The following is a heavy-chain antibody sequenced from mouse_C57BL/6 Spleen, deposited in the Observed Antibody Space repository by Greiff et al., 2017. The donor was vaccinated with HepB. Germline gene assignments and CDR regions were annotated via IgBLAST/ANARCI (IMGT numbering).Heavy chain of an antibody. CDR2: IWSGGST. CDR3: ASVLNWGYFDY. CDR1: GFSLTSYG. Sequence: QVQLQQSGPGLVQPSQSLSITCTVSGFSLTSYGVHWVRQSPGKGLEWLGVIWSGGSTDYNAAFISRLGISKDNSKSQVFFKMNSLQADDTAIYYCASVLNWGYFDYWGQGTTLTVSS. V-gene: IGHV2-2*01. J-gene: IGHJ2*01. D-gene: IGHD4-1*02.